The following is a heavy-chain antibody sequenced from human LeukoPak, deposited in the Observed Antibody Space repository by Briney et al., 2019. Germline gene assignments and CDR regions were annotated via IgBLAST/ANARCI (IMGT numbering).Heavy chain of an antibody. D-gene: IGHD2-15*01. J-gene: IGHJ3*02. CDR1: GASISSYY. CDR2: IYYSGNT. CDR3: ARSYCGGGSCGAFDI. V-gene: IGHV4-59*01. Sequence: KPSETLSLTCTVSGASISSYYWSWIRQPPGKGLEWIGYIYYSGNTNYNPSLKSRVTISVDTSKNQFSLRLSSVTAADTAVYYCARSYCGGGSCGAFDIWGQGTMVTVSS.